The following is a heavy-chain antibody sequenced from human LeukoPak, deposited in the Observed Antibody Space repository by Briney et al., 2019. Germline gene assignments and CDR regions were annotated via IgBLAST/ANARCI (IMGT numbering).Heavy chain of an antibody. D-gene: IGHD4-17*01. J-gene: IGHJ4*02. Sequence: GESLKISCEGSGDRFSSYWIGWVRQTPGKGLEWMGIIYPDDSDTRYSPSFEGQVTISADKSISTAYLQWSSLKASDTAMYYCARRLDGDPGDYWGQGTLVTVSS. V-gene: IGHV5-51*01. CDR2: IYPDDSDT. CDR1: GDRFSSYW. CDR3: ARRLDGDPGDY.